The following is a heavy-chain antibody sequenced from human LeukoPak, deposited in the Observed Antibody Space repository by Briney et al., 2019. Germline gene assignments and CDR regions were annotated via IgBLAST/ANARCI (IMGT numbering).Heavy chain of an antibody. CDR2: ISSSSSTI. D-gene: IGHD5-18*01. CDR3: ARATGGYSYGYDY. J-gene: IGHJ4*02. CDR1: GFTFSSYS. Sequence: GGYLRRSCAASGFTFSSYSMDWLRQAPGNGLERFSYISSSSSTIYYADSVKGRFTISRDNAKNSLYLQMNSLRAEDTAVYYCARATGGYSYGYDYWGQGTLVTVSS. V-gene: IGHV3-48*01.